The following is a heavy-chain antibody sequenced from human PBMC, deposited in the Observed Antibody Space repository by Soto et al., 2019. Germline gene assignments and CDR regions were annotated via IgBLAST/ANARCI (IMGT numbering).Heavy chain of an antibody. CDR2: ISGSGGST. CDR3: AKAVGATDYYFDY. V-gene: IGHV3-23*01. Sequence: EVQLLESGGGLVQPGGSLRLSCAASGFTFSSYAMSWVRQAPGKGLEWVSAISGSGGSTYYADSVKGRFTISRDNSKNALYLQMNSLRAEDTAVYYCAKAVGATDYYFDYWGQGTLVTVSS. CDR1: GFTFSSYA. J-gene: IGHJ4*02. D-gene: IGHD1-26*01.